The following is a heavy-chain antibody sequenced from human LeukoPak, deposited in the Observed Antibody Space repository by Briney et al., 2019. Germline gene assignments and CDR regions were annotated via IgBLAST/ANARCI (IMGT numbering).Heavy chain of an antibody. CDR1: GASVTSVAYH. D-gene: IGHD2-15*01. Sequence: KPSETLSLTCTVSGASVTSVAYHWSWIRQSPGKGLEWIGHSENNKNNPSLNSRVTISVDSSKNQFSLRLSSVTAADTAVYFCATYHGGRGGSGHWGQGILVTVSS. CDR2: SENN. J-gene: IGHJ4*02. CDR3: ATYHGGRGGSGH. V-gene: IGHV4-30-4*01.